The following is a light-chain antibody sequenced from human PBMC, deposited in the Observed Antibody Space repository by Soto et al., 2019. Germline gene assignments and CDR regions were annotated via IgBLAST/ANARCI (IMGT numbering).Light chain of an antibody. V-gene: IGKV3-15*01. CDR2: GAS. J-gene: IGKJ1*01. Sequence: EIVLTQSPSTLSVSPGERATLSCRASQSVSSNLAWYQQKPGQAPRLLIYGASTGATGIPARFSGSGSGTEFTLTISSLQSEDFGVYYCQQYNSWPQTFGQGTKVDIK. CDR1: QSVSSN. CDR3: QQYNSWPQT.